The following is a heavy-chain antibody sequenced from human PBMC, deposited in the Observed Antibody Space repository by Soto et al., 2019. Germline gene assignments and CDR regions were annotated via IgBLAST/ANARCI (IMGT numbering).Heavy chain of an antibody. CDR1: GGTFSSYA. D-gene: IGHD3-22*01. CDR3: ARRLPNYYDSSGYPNWFDP. Sequence: ASVKVSCKASGGTFSSYAISWVRQAPGQGLEWMGGIIPIFGTANYAQKFQGRVTITADESTSTAYMELSSLRSEDTAVYYCARRLPNYYDSSGYPNWFDPWGQGTLVTVSS. V-gene: IGHV1-69*13. J-gene: IGHJ5*02. CDR2: IIPIFGTA.